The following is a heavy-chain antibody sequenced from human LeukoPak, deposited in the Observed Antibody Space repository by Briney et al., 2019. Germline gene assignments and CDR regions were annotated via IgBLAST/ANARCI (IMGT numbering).Heavy chain of an antibody. J-gene: IGHJ5*02. CDR1: GGSFSGYY. Sequence: SETLSLTCAVYGGSFSGYYWSWIRQPPGKGLEWIGEINHSGSTNYNPSLKSRVTISVDTSKNQFSLKLSSVTAADTAVYYCARGSRRRFFDPGGQGTLVTVSS. D-gene: IGHD3-10*01. CDR2: INHSGST. V-gene: IGHV4-34*01. CDR3: ARGSRRRFFDP.